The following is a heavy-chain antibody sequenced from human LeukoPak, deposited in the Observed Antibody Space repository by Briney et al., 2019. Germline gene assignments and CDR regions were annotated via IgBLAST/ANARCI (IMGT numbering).Heavy chain of an antibody. J-gene: IGHJ4*02. CDR1: GGSISSGGYY. CDR3: ARGFGPSGTGFDY. D-gene: IGHD1-26*01. Sequence: SETLSLTCTVSGGSISSGGYYWSWIRQPPGKGLEWIGYIYHSGSTYYNLSLKSRVTISVDRSKNQFSLKLSSVTAADTAVYYCARGFGPSGTGFDYWGQGTLVTVSS. V-gene: IGHV4-30-2*01. CDR2: IYHSGST.